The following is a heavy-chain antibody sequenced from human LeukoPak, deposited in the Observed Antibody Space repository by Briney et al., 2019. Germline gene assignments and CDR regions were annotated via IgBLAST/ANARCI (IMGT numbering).Heavy chain of an antibody. Sequence: GGSLRLSCSASGFTFSSYAMSWVRQAPGKGLEWVSAISGSGGSTYYADSVKGRFTISRDNSKNTLYLQMNSLRAEDTAVYYCAKDRNIVGTTIDYWGQGTLVTVSS. D-gene: IGHD2-21*01. J-gene: IGHJ4*02. V-gene: IGHV3-23*01. CDR1: GFTFSSYA. CDR3: AKDRNIVGTTIDY. CDR2: ISGSGGST.